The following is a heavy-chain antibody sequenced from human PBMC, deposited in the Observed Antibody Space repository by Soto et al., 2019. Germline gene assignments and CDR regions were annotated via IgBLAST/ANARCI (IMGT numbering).Heavy chain of an antibody. V-gene: IGHV3-30-3*01. CDR1: GFIFSSFP. D-gene: IGHD2-21*02. J-gene: IGHJ4*02. CDR2: VSKDGSDK. Sequence: GGSLRLSCAASGFIFSSFPMHWVRKAPGKGLEWVAVVSKDGSDKHYADSVKGRFTISRDNSENTLHLQMNSLRPEDTGVYYCARSYCGDNCALDYWGQGTPVTVSS. CDR3: ARSYCGDNCALDY.